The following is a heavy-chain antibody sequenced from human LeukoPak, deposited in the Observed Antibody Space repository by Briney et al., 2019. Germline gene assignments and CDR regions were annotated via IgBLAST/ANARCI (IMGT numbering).Heavy chain of an antibody. V-gene: IGHV4-34*01. CDR3: ARVVYGSGSYGSYYYYMDV. Sequence: SETLSLTCAVYGGSFSGYYWSWIRQPPGKGLEWIGEINHSGSTNYNPSLKSRVTISVDTSKNQFSLKLSSVTAADTAVYYCARVVYGSGSYGSYYYYMDVWGKGTTVTVSS. J-gene: IGHJ6*03. CDR2: INHSGST. CDR1: GGSFSGYY. D-gene: IGHD3-10*01.